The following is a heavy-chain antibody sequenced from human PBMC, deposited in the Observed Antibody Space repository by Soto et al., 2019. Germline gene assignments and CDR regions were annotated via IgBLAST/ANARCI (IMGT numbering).Heavy chain of an antibody. CDR3: ARDSILMTTVTRYYYYGMDG. V-gene: IGHV4-30-4*01. CDR1: GGSISSGDYY. D-gene: IGHD4-17*01. Sequence: SETLSLTCTVSGGSISSGDYYWSWIRQPPGKGLEWIGYIYYSGSTYYNPSLKSRVTISVDTSKNQFSLKLSSVTAADTAVYYCARDSILMTTVTRYYYYGMDGWGQGTTVTVAS. J-gene: IGHJ6*01. CDR2: IYYSGST.